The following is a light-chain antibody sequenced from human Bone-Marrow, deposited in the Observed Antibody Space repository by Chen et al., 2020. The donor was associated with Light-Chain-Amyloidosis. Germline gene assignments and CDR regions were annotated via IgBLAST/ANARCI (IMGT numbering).Light chain of an antibody. J-gene: IGLJ3*02. CDR3: QVWDRSSDRPV. CDR1: NIGSTS. Sequence: SYVLTQPSSVSVAPGQTATIACGGNNIGSTSVHWYQQTPGQAPLLVVYDDSDRPSGNPERVSGCNSGNTATLTISRVEAGDEADYYCQVWDRSSDRPVFGGGTKLTVL. V-gene: IGLV3-21*02. CDR2: DDS.